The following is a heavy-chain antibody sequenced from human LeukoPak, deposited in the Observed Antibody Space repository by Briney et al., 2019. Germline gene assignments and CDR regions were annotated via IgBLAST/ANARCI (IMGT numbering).Heavy chain of an antibody. CDR2: MSSSGIS. V-gene: IGHV4-61*02. J-gene: IGHJ5*02. Sequence: SETLSLTCTVSNGSISSDTYFWSWIRQPAGKGLEWIGRMSSSGISTYSPSLKSRVTISVDTSKNQFSLKLSSVTAADTAVYYCARDLAATRARWFDPWGQGTLVTVSS. D-gene: IGHD6-6*01. CDR3: ARDLAATRARWFDP. CDR1: NGSISSDTYF.